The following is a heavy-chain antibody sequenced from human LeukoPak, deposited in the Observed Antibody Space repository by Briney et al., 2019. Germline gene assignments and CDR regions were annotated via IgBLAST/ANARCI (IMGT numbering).Heavy chain of an antibody. J-gene: IGHJ4*02. CDR3: ARVGGDYFDY. CDR2: ISSDGGRT. V-gene: IGHV3-64*01. D-gene: IGHD3-10*01. Sequence: PGGSLRLSCAASGFTFTNAWMSWIRQAPGKGLEYVSAISSDGGRTYYANSVKGGFTISRDNSKNTLYLQMGSLRGEDMAVYYCARVGGDYFDYWGQGTLVTVSS. CDR1: GFTFTNAW.